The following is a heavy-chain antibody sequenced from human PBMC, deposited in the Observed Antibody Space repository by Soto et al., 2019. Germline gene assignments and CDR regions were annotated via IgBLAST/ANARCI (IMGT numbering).Heavy chain of an antibody. CDR3: ARYSFGFAY. D-gene: IGHD5-18*01. J-gene: IGHJ4*02. V-gene: IGHV4-30-2*01. CDR2: IYYGGST. Sequence: SETLSLTCSVSGGSTSSGGFSWSWIRQPPGKGLEWIGYIYYGGSTYYNPSLKSRVTMSVDRSKNQFSLELGSVTAADTAVYYCARYSFGFAYWGRGTLVTVSS. CDR1: GGSTSSGGFS.